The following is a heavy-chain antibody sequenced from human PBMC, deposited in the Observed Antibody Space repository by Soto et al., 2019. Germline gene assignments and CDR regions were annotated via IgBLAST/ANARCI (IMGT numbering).Heavy chain of an antibody. Sequence: HPGGSLRLSCAASGFTVSSNYTSWDRQAPGKGLEWVSVIYSGGSTYYADSVKGRFTISRDNSKNTLYLQMNSLRAEDTAVYYCATSEAGSTIYYYYYGMDVWGQGTLVTVSS. J-gene: IGHJ6*02. CDR3: ATSEAGSTIYYYYYGMDV. D-gene: IGHD6-19*01. CDR1: GFTVSSNY. CDR2: IYSGGST. V-gene: IGHV3-53*01.